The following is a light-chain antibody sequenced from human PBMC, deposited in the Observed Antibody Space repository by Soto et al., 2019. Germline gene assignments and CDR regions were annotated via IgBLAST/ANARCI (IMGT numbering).Light chain of an antibody. CDR1: KSVSSN. J-gene: IGKJ2*01. CDR2: SAS. CDR3: LQDKNWAYA. Sequence: DIVMPQSTATLSVSTGERATISCRASKSVSSNLAWYPQKPGKAPRILIYSASTRDTGIPSRFSGSGSCTWFVFTCSSLRAEDGAVQDGLQDKNWAYAFGQGAKRVI. V-gene: IGKV3-15*01.